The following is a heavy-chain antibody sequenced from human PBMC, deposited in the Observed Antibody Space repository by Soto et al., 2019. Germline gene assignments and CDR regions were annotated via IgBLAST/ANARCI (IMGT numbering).Heavy chain of an antibody. D-gene: IGHD3-22*01. Sequence: PGGSLRLSCAASGFTFSSYGMHWVRQAPGKGLEWVAVISYDGSNKYYADSVKGRFTISRDNSKNTLYLQMNSLRAEDTAVYYCAKELNYDSSGDYDPAFDYWGQGTLVTVSS. CDR2: ISYDGSNK. CDR1: GFTFSSYG. J-gene: IGHJ4*02. CDR3: AKELNYDSSGDYDPAFDY. V-gene: IGHV3-30*18.